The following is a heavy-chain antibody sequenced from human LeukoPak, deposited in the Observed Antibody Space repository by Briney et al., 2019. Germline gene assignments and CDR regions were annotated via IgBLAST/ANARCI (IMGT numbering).Heavy chain of an antibody. V-gene: IGHV4-61*01. CDR1: GGSVSSGSYY. CDR3: ARDLRYSGSYYVLDY. Sequence: SETLSLTCTVSGGSVSSGSYYWSWIRQPPGKGLEWIGYIYYSGSTNYNPSLKSRVTISVGTSKNQFFLKLSSVTAADTAVYYCARDLRYSGSYYVLDYWGQGTLVTVSS. D-gene: IGHD1-26*01. J-gene: IGHJ4*02. CDR2: IYYSGST.